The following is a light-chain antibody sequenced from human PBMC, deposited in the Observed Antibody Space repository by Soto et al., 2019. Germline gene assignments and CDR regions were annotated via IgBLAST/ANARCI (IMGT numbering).Light chain of an antibody. V-gene: IGKV4-1*01. CDR3: QQFYNTPYT. Sequence: DIVMTQSPDSLAVSLGERATINCKSSQSVLYSSNNKNYLAWYQQKPGQPPKLLIYWASTRESGVPDRFSGSGSGTDFTLTISGLQAEDVAVYYCQQFYNTPYTFGQGTNLEIK. CDR1: QSVLYSSNNKNY. CDR2: WAS. J-gene: IGKJ2*01.